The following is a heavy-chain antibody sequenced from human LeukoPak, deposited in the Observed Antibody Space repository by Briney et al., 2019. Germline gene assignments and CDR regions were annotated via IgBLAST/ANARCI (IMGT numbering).Heavy chain of an antibody. D-gene: IGHD4-11*01. J-gene: IGHJ5*02. CDR3: ARLHSKYCLYP. Sequence: GGSLRLFCAACGFTFRSYELKWVPQAPGKGLEWVSFITSSGNTMYYADSVKGRFTISRDNAKNSLYLQMNSLRADDTAVYYCARLHSKYCLYPWGQGTLVTVSS. CDR2: ITSSGNTM. V-gene: IGHV3-48*03. CDR1: GFTFRSYE.